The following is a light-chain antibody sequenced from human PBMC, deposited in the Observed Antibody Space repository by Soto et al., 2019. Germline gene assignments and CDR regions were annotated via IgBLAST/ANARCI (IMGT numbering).Light chain of an antibody. CDR1: QGISSA. CDR3: QQFNSDLPYT. J-gene: IGKJ2*01. Sequence: AIQLTQSPSSLSASVGDRVTITCRASQGISSALAWYQQKPGKAPKLLIYDASSLESGVPSRFSGSGSVTDFTLTISSRQPEDFATSYCQQFNSDLPYTFGQGTKLEIK. CDR2: DAS. V-gene: IGKV1-13*02.